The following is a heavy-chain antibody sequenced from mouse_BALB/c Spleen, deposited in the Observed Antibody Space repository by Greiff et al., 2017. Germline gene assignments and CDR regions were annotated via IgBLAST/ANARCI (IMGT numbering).Heavy chain of an antibody. CDR1: GHTFTDYN. D-gene: IGHD3-1*01. J-gene: IGHJ4*01. CDR3: ARRSSGSYAMDY. Sequence: EVQLVESGPELVKPGASVKIPCKASGHTFTDYNMDWVKQSHGKSLEWIGDINPNNGGTIYNQKFKGKATLTVDKSSSTAYMELRSLTSEDTAVYYCARRSSGSYAMDYWGQGTSVTVSS. CDR2: INPNNGGT. V-gene: IGHV1-18*01.